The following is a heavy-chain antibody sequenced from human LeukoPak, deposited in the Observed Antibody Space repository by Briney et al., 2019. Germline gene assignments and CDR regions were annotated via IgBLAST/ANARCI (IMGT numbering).Heavy chain of an antibody. Sequence: GGSLRLSCAASGFTLNTYWMSWVRQAPGKGLEWAANIKQDGSEKYYVDSVKGRFTISRDNANNSLYLQMNGLRAEDTAVYYCARGTTVTTRGGFIFDSWGQGSLVTVSS. CDR3: ARGTTVTTRGGFIFDS. D-gene: IGHD4-17*01. CDR1: GFTLNTYW. V-gene: IGHV3-7*05. CDR2: IKQDGSEK. J-gene: IGHJ4*02.